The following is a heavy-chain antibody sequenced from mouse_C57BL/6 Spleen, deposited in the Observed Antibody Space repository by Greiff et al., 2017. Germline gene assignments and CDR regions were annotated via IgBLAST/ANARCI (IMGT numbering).Heavy chain of an antibody. CDR1: GYAFSSYW. CDR3: ARDHYYAMDY. J-gene: IGHJ4*01. Sequence: QVQLQQSGAELVKPGASVKISCKASGYAFSSYWMNWVKKRLGKGLEWIGQIYPGDGDTNYNGKFKGKATLSADNSSSTAYMQLSSLTSEDSAVYFCARDHYYAMDYWGRGTSVTVSS. CDR2: IYPGDGDT. V-gene: IGHV1-80*01.